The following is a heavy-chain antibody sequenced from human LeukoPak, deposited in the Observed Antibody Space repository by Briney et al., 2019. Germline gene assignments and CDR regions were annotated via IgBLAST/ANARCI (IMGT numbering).Heavy chain of an antibody. D-gene: IGHD3-3*02. CDR1: GGSISSGSYY. Sequence: SQTLSLTCTVSGGSISSGSYYWSWIRQPAGKGLEWIGRIYASGSTNYNPSLKSRVTISVDTSKNQSSLKLSSVTAADTAVYYCARDKEAFYYYYYMDVWGKGTTVTVSS. V-gene: IGHV4-61*02. J-gene: IGHJ6*03. CDR3: ARDKEAFYYYYYMDV. CDR2: IYASGST.